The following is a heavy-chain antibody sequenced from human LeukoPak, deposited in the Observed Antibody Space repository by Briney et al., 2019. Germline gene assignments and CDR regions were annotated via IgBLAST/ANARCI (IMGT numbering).Heavy chain of an antibody. CDR1: GYTFTGYY. CDR3: ASVNWNDGGAFDI. J-gene: IGHJ3*02. V-gene: IGHV1-2*02. D-gene: IGHD1-1*01. CDR2: INPNSGGT. Sequence: ASVKVSCKASGYTFTGYYMHWVRQAPGQGLEWMGWINPNSGGTNYAQKFQGRVTMTRDTSISTAYMELSRLRSDDTAVYCCASVNWNDGGAFDIWGQGTMVTVSS.